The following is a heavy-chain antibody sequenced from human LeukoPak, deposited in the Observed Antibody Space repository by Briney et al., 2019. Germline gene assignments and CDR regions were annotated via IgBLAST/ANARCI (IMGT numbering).Heavy chain of an antibody. V-gene: IGHV4-4*02. J-gene: IGHJ4*02. D-gene: IGHD6-13*01. CDR1: GGSISSSNW. CDR3: ARAGYSSSWDIDY. Sequence: SETLSLTCAVSGGSISSSNWWSWVRQPPGKGLEWIGEIYHSGSTNYNPSLKSRVTISVDKSKNQFSLKLSSVTAADTAVYYCARAGYSSSWDIDYWGQGTLVTVSS. CDR2: IYHSGST.